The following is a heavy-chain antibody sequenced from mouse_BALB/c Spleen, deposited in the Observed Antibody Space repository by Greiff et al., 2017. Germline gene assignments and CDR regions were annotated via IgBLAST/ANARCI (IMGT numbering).Heavy chain of an antibody. D-gene: IGHD2-4*01. V-gene: IGHV5-9-4*01. CDR1: GFTFSSYA. CDR2: ISSGGSYT. CDR3: ARPHYERGYFDV. Sequence: EVQRVESGGGLVKPGGSLKLSCAASGFTFSSYAMSWVRQSPEKRLEWVAEISSGGSYTYYPDTVTGRFTISRDNAKNTLYLEMSSLRSEDTAMYYCARPHYERGYFDVWGAGTTVTVSS. J-gene: IGHJ1*01.